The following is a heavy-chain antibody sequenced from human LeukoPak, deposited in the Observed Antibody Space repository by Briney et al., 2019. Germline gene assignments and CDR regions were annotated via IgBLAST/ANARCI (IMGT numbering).Heavy chain of an antibody. D-gene: IGHD6-13*01. V-gene: IGHV3-30*04. J-gene: IGHJ4*02. CDR3: ASSSWYSYYFDY. CDR1: GFTFSTYA. CDR2: ISYDGSNK. Sequence: PGRSLRLSCAASGFTFSTYAMHWVRQAPGKGLEWVAVISYDGSNKYYADSVKGRFTISRDNSKNTLYPQMNSLRAEDTAVYYCASSSWYSYYFDYWGQGTLVTVSS.